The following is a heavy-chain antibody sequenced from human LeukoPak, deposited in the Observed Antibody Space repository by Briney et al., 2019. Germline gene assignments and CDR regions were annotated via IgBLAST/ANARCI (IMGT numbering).Heavy chain of an antibody. CDR2: ISGDGGST. Sequence: GGSLRLSCAASGSTFDDYAMHWVRQAPGKGLEWVSLISGDGGSTYYADSVRGRFTISRDNSKNSLYLQMNSLRTEDTALYYCAKDSGYSSGWRQYYFDYWGQGTLVTVSS. J-gene: IGHJ4*02. D-gene: IGHD6-19*01. V-gene: IGHV3-43*02. CDR3: AKDSGYSSGWRQYYFDY. CDR1: GSTFDDYA.